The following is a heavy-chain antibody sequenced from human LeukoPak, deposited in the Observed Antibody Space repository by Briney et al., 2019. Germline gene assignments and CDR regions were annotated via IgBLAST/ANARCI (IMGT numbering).Heavy chain of an antibody. CDR3: GKTTVGYSSGQKPAWPVDF. CDR2: IFGSGGSP. D-gene: IGHD5-18*01. V-gene: IGHV3-23*01. J-gene: IGHJ4*02. CDR1: GFTFGSHA. Sequence: PGGSLRLSCEASGFTFGSHAMYWVRQAPGKGLEWVAGIFGSGGSPHYADSVKGRFTISRDNSRNTVYLQINSPRDDDTAVYYCGKTTVGYSSGQKPAWPVDFWGQGTLVTVSS.